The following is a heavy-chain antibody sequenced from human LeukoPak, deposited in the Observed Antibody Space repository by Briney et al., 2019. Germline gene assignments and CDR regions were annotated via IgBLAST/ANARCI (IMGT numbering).Heavy chain of an antibody. D-gene: IGHD5-18*01. CDR2: MNPNSGNT. Sequence: ASVKVSCKASGYTFTSYDINWVRQATGQGLEWMGWMNPNSGNTGYAQKFQGRATMTRNTSISTAYMELSSLRSEDTAVYYCARWGRGYKETIVDYWGQGTLVTVSS. CDR3: ARWGRGYKETIVDY. J-gene: IGHJ4*02. CDR1: GYTFTSYD. V-gene: IGHV1-8*01.